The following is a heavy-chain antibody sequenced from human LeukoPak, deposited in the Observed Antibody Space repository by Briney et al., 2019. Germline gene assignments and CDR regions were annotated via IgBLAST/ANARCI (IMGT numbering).Heavy chain of an antibody. Sequence: GGSLRLFCAAPGFTFSRYEMNWVRQAPGKGLEWVSYISSSGSTIYYADSVKGRFTISRDNSKNTLYLQMNSLRAEDTAVYYCAEDFTYYDFWSGSRYYYYYMDVWGKGTTVTVSS. CDR1: GFTFSRYE. CDR2: ISSSGSTI. D-gene: IGHD3-3*01. J-gene: IGHJ6*03. CDR3: AEDFTYYDFWSGSRYYYYYMDV. V-gene: IGHV3-48*03.